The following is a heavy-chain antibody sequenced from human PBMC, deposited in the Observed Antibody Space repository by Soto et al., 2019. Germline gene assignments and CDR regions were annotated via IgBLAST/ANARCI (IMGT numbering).Heavy chain of an antibody. CDR3: VRRDYGSGSYFRY. V-gene: IGHV4-34*01. CDR2: INHSGST. Sequence: QVQLQQWGAGLLKPSETLSLTCAVYGGSFSGYYWSWIRQPPGKGLEWIGEINHSGSTNYNPSLKGRVPISGDPSKNQFSLKLRSVTAADTAVYYCVRRDYGSGSYFRYWGQGTLVTVSS. CDR1: GGSFSGYY. D-gene: IGHD3-10*01. J-gene: IGHJ4*02.